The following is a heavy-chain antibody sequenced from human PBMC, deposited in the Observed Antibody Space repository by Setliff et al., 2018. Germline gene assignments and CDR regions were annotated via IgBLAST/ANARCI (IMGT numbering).Heavy chain of an antibody. V-gene: IGHV3-23*01. D-gene: IGHD2-8*01. J-gene: IGHJ4*02. CDR2: ISASGRTT. CDR3: ARGDIVLMVYALDY. Sequence: PGGSLRLSCAASRFTSSNYAMSWVRQAPGKGLEWVSAISASGRTTYSADSVKGRFTISRDNSKNTLSLQMNSLRAEDTAVYYCARGDIVLMVYALDYWGQGTLVTVSS. CDR1: RFTSSNYA.